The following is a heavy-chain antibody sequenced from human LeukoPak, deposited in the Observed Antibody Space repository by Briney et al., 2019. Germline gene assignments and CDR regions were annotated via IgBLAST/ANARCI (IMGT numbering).Heavy chain of an antibody. Sequence: PSQTLSLTCTVSGGSISSGGYYWSWIRQPPVKGLEWIAYIYHSGSTYYNPSLKSRVTISVDRSKNHFSLKLSSVTAEDTAVYYCARGRGYGSDTDYWGQGTLVTVSS. CDR1: GGSISSGGYY. D-gene: IGHD3-10*01. CDR3: ARGRGYGSDTDY. V-gene: IGHV4-30-2*01. CDR2: IYHSGST. J-gene: IGHJ4*02.